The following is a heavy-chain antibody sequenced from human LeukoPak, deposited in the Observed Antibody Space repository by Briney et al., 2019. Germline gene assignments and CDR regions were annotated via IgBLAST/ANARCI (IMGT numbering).Heavy chain of an antibody. CDR2: IYYSGST. CDR1: GGSISTSSYH. J-gene: IGHJ4*02. D-gene: IGHD2-2*01. CDR3: AFYCSDTTCSG. V-gene: IGHV4-39*01. Sequence: PSETLSLTCTVSGGSISTSSYHWGWIRQPPGKGLEWIGSIYYSGSTYYNPSLKSRVTISVDRSKNQFSLRLNSVPAADTAVYYCAFYCSDTTCSGGGQGTLVTVSS.